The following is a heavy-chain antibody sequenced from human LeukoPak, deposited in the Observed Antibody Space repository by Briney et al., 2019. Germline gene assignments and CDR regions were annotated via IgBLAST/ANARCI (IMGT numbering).Heavy chain of an antibody. V-gene: IGHV3-23*01. Sequence: PGGSLRLSCAASGFTFSDYAMSWVRQAPGKGLEWVSTISGSGGSPYYADSVKGRFTISRDNSKNTLYLQMNSLRAEDTAVYYCAKERGSRPGAPDYWGQGTLVTVSS. CDR1: GFTFSDYA. CDR3: AKERGSRPGAPDY. D-gene: IGHD7-27*01. CDR2: ISGSGGSP. J-gene: IGHJ4*02.